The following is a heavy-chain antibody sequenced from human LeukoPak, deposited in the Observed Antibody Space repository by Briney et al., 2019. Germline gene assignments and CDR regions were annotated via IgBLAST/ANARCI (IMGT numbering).Heavy chain of an antibody. V-gene: IGHV3-30*18. D-gene: IGHD6-19*01. CDR3: AKVGRSSGVDY. CDR2: ISYDGSNK. Sequence: GGSLRLSCAASGFTFSSYGMHWVRQAPGKGLEWVAVISYDGSNKYYADSVKGRFTISRDNSKDTLYLQMNSLRAEDTAVYYCAKVGRSSGVDYWGQGTLVTVSS. CDR1: GFTFSSYG. J-gene: IGHJ4*02.